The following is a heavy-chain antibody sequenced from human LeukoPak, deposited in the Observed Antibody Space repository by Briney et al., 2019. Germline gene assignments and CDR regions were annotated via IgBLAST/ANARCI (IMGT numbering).Heavy chain of an antibody. D-gene: IGHD6-19*01. Sequence: GGSLRLSCAASGFPFSSYSMQWVRQAPGKGLEWVAVISYDGSNKYYAGSVKGRFTISRDNSKNTLYLQMDSLRPEDTAVYNCARDSGWHSDYWGQGTLVTVSS. J-gene: IGHJ4*02. CDR2: ISYDGSNK. V-gene: IGHV3-30-3*01. CDR1: GFPFSSYS. CDR3: ARDSGWHSDY.